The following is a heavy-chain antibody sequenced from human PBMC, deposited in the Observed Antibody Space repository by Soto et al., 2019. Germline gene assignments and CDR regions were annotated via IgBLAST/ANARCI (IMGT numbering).Heavy chain of an antibody. D-gene: IGHD3-16*01. V-gene: IGHV4-30-4*01. J-gene: IGHJ4*02. Sequence: PSETLSLTCTVSGGSTSSDNYWSWIRQPPGKGLEWIGHIYYSGNTDYNPSLKTRLAISIDTSNNQFSLKLSSVTAAVTAVYFCAREGGESSDGLYYFDSWGQGSLVTVSS. CDR1: GGSTSSDNY. CDR2: IYYSGNT. CDR3: AREGGESSDGLYYFDS.